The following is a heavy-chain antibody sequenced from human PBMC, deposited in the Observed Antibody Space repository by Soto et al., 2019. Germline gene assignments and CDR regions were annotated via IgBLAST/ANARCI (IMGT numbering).Heavy chain of an antibody. V-gene: IGHV3-30*03. CDR3: AHPRGYGVFDAVDI. Sequence: VRPMRQTCGAAGVILSNYGMHWIRQAPGKGLEWVAMISHDGNAQYYVDSVKGRFSVSRDTSKNTLYLQMSRLRTEDTAVYYCAHPRGYGVFDAVDIWGQGTMVTVSS. J-gene: IGHJ3*02. D-gene: IGHD4-17*01. CDR1: GVILSNYG. CDR2: ISHDGNAQ.